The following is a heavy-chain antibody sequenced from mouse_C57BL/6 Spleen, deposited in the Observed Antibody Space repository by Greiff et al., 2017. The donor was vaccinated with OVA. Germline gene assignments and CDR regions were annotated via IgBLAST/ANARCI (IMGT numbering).Heavy chain of an antibody. CDR2: IYPGDGDT. CDR1: GYAFSSYW. D-gene: IGHD4-1*01. CDR3: ARGTGTDAMDY. Sequence: VQLQQSGAELVKPGASVKISCKASGYAFSSYWMNWVKPRPGKGLEWIGQIYPGDGDTNYNGKFKGKATLTADKSSSTAYMQLSSLTSEDSAVYFCARGTGTDAMDYWGQGTSVTVSS. V-gene: IGHV1-80*01. J-gene: IGHJ4*01.